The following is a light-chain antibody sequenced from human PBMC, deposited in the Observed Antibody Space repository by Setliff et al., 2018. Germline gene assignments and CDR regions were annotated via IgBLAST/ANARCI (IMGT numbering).Light chain of an antibody. J-gene: IGLJ2*01. CDR2: RNN. CDR1: SSNIGSNY. CDR3: AAWDDSLSGPV. V-gene: IGLV1-47*01. Sequence: QSVLAQPPSASGTPGQGVTISCSGSSSNIGSNYVYWYQQFPGTAPKLLILRNNQRPSGVPDRFSGSKSGTSASLAISGLRSEDEADYSCAAWDDSLSGPVFGGGTKVTVL.